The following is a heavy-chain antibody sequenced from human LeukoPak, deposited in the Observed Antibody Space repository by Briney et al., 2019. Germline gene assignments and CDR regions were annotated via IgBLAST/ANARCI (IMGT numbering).Heavy chain of an antibody. J-gene: IGHJ6*03. CDR1: EFTFSSYS. Sequence: GGSLRLSCEGSEFTFSSYSMNWVRQAPGKGLEWVANIKQDGSEKYYVDSVKGRFTISRDNAKNSLYLQMNSLRAEDTAVYYCARDPARNSGWGYYYYYMDVWGKGTTVTVSS. V-gene: IGHV3-7*01. CDR2: IKQDGSEK. CDR3: ARDPARNSGWGYYYYYMDV. D-gene: IGHD6-19*01.